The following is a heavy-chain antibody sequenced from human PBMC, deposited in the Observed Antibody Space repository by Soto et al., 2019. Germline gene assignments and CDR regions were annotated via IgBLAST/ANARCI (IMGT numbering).Heavy chain of an antibody. D-gene: IGHD6-19*01. V-gene: IGHV1-69*06. CDR1: GGTFSSYA. Sequence: GASVKVSWKASGGTFSSYAISWVRQAPGQGLEWMGGIIPIFGTANYAQKFQGRVTITADKSTSTAYMELSSLRSEDTAVYYCALVAVAGPIDYWGQGTLVTVSS. CDR3: ALVAVAGPIDY. J-gene: IGHJ4*02. CDR2: IIPIFGTA.